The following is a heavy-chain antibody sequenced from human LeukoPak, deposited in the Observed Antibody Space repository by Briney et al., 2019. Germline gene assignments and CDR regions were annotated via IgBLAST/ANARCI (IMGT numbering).Heavy chain of an antibody. V-gene: IGHV1-69*04. Sequence: ASVKVSCKASGGTFSSYAISWVRQAPGQGLEWMGRIIPIFGVANYAQKFQGRVTITADKSTSTAYMELSSLRSEDTAVYYCASVAHQNYYYYGMDVWGQGTTVTVSS. CDR3: ASVAHQNYYYYGMDV. J-gene: IGHJ6*02. CDR1: GGTFSSYA. CDR2: IIPIFGVA. D-gene: IGHD6-19*01.